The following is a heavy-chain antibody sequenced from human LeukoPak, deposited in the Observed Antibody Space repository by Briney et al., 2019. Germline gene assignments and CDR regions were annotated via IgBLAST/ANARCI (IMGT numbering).Heavy chain of an antibody. CDR3: ARSSTTYYYFDF. CDR1: GYTFTDYY. Sequence: ASVKVSCKASGYTFTDYYIHWVRQAPGQGLEWMGRINPTSGGTTSAQKFRGRVTMTRDTSINTAYMELSRLRSDDTAVFYCARSSTTYYYFDFWGQGALVTVSS. V-gene: IGHV1-2*06. CDR2: INPTSGGT. J-gene: IGHJ4*02. D-gene: IGHD2-2*01.